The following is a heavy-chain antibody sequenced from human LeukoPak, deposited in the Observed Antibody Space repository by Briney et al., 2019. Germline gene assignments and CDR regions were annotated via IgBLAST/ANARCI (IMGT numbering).Heavy chain of an antibody. V-gene: IGHV4-31*03. CDR2: IYYSGST. Sequence: SETLSLTCTVSGGSISSGGYYWSWIRQHPGKGLEWIGYIYYSGSTYYNPSLKSRVTISVDTSKNQFSLKPSSVTAADTAVYYCARGYSLLPTYYDFWSGYYTHNWFDPWGQGTLVTVSS. CDR3: ARGYSLLPTYYDFWSGYYTHNWFDP. D-gene: IGHD3-3*01. CDR1: GGSISSGGYY. J-gene: IGHJ5*02.